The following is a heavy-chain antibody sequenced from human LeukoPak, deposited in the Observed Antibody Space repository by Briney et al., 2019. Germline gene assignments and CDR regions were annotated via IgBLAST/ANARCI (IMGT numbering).Heavy chain of an antibody. J-gene: IGHJ1*01. Sequence: GGSLRLSCAASGFTFSSYSMNWVRQAPGKGLEWVSSISINSGYIYNADSVKGRFTISRDNAKNSLYLQMNSLRAEDTAVYYCARACDRTFGGVESFQHWGQGTLVTVPS. CDR3: ARACDRTFGGVESFQH. D-gene: IGHD2/OR15-2a*01. V-gene: IGHV3-21*01. CDR1: GFTFSSYS. CDR2: ISINSGYI.